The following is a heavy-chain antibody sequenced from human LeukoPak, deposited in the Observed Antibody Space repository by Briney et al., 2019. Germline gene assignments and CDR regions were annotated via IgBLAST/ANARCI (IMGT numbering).Heavy chain of an antibody. CDR1: GFTFSSYA. CDR3: ARDRGGLQFAWFDP. V-gene: IGHV3-30*01. Sequence: QPGRSLRLSCAASGFTFSSYAMHWVRQAPGKGLEWVAVISYDGSNKYYADSVKGRFTISRDNTKNTLYLQMNSLRAEDTAVYYCARDRGGLQFAWFDPWGQGTLVTVSS. D-gene: IGHD5-24*01. J-gene: IGHJ5*02. CDR2: ISYDGSNK.